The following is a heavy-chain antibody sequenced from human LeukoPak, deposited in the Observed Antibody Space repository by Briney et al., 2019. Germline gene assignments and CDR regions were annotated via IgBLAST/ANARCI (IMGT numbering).Heavy chain of an antibody. CDR2: MNPNSGNT. D-gene: IGHD6-19*01. V-gene: IGHV1-8*03. J-gene: IGHJ4*02. Sequence: ASVKVSCKASGYTFTSYDINWVRQATGQGLEWMGWMNPNSGNTGYAQKFQGRVTITRNTSISTAYMELSSLRSEDTAVYYCARAAADSSGWYWGVDYWGQGTLVTVSS. CDR3: ARAAADSSGWYWGVDY. CDR1: GYTFTSYD.